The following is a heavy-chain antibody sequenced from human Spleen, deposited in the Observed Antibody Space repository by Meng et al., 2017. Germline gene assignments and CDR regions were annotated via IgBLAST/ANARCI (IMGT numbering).Heavy chain of an antibody. CDR1: GGSFSGYY. CDR3: ARESSIIWNYFDP. D-gene: IGHD1-7*01. V-gene: IGHV4-34*01. J-gene: IGHJ5*02. Sequence: QEQLQPRSGGLLNPSETLSLTCAVYGGSFSGYYWSWIRQPPGKGLEWIGEINHSGSTNYNPSLKSRVTISVDTSKNQFSLKLSSVTAADTAVYYCARESSIIWNYFDPWGQGTLVTVSS. CDR2: INHSGST.